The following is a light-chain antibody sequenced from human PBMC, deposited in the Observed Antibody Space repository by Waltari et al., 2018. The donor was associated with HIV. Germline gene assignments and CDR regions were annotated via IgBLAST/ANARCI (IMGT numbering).Light chain of an antibody. Sequence: SYELTQPSSVSVSPGQTARITCSGDVLAKKYARGFQQKPGEAPGLVIYKDSERPSGIPERFSGSSSGTTVTLTIGGAEVEDEADYYCYSAADNNKVFGGGTKLTVL. CDR1: VLAKKY. V-gene: IGLV3-27*01. CDR3: YSAADNNKV. CDR2: KDS. J-gene: IGLJ3*02.